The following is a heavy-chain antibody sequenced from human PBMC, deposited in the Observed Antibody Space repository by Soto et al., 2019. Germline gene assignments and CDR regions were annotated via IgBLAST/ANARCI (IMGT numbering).Heavy chain of an antibody. CDR3: AREWLEYVDFCSGPGLGSFGYYGMDV. J-gene: IGHJ6*02. CDR1: GYTFTSYG. CDR2: ISAYNGNT. Sequence: ASVKVSCKASGYTFTSYGISWVRQAPGQGLEWMGWISAYNGNTNYAQKLQGRVTMTTDTSNSTAYMELRSLRSDDTSVYYCAREWLEYVDFCSGPGLGSFGYYGMDVWGQGTTVTVSS. V-gene: IGHV1-18*01. D-gene: IGHD3-3*01.